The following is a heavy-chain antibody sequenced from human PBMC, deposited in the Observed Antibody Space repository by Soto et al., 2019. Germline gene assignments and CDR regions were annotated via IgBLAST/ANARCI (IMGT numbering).Heavy chain of an antibody. CDR1: GYSFTIYW. CDR2: IYPGDSDT. D-gene: IGHD2-15*01. CDR3: ARQGRYXSGGSCYSRDYYYGMDV. Sequence: GESLKISCRGSGYSFTIYWIGWVRQMPGKGLEWMGIIYPGDSDTRYSPSFQGQVTISADKSISTAYLQWSSLKASDTAMYYCARQGRYXSGGSCYSRDYYYGMDVWGQGTTVTVSS. V-gene: IGHV5-51*01. J-gene: IGHJ6*02.